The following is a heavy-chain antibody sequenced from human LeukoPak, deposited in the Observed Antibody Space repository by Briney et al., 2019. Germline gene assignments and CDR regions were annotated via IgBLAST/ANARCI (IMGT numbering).Heavy chain of an antibody. CDR3: ARGWVYYDFWSGPHQFDP. CDR1: GGSISSSNW. V-gene: IGHV4-4*02. D-gene: IGHD3-3*01. Sequence: SGTLSLTCAVSGGSISSSNWWSWVRQPPGKGLEWIGEIYHSGSTNYNPSLKSRVTISVDTSKNQFSLKLSSVTAADTAVYYCARGWVYYDFWSGPHQFDPWGQGTLVTVSS. J-gene: IGHJ5*02. CDR2: IYHSGST.